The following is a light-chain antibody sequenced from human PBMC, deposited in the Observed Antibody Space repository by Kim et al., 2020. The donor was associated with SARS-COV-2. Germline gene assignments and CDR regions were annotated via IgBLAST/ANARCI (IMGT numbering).Light chain of an antibody. CDR3: QQSYSTPYT. CDR1: QSISTY. CDR2: AAS. V-gene: IGKV1-39*01. Sequence: SASVGDRVTVTCRASQSISTYLNWYQEEPGKAPKLLIHAASSLQSGVPSRFSGSGSGTDFTLTISSLQPEDIATYYCQQSYSTPYTFGQGTKLEI. J-gene: IGKJ2*01.